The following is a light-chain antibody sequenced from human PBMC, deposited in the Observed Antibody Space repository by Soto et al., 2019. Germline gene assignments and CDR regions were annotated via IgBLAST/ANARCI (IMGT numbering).Light chain of an antibody. J-gene: IGKJ5*01. Sequence: DIQMTQSPSSLSASVGNRVTITCRASQSISTYLNWYQKKPGKAPNLLIYDASRLQSGVPSRFSGSGGGTDFTLSISSVQPEDCATYFCHQGYMYPITFGQGTQLVI. V-gene: IGKV1-39*01. CDR1: QSISTY. CDR3: HQGYMYPIT. CDR2: DAS.